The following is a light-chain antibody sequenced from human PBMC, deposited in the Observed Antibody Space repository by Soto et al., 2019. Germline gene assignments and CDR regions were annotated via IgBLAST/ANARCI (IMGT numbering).Light chain of an antibody. J-gene: IGKJ3*01. CDR2: GVS. CDR3: QQHGTLPFT. CDR1: QSLSNIY. Sequence: EIVLTQSPGTLSLSPGERAALSCRASQSLSNIYLAWYQQKPGQAPRVLIYGVSTRATGIPDRFSGSGSGTVLTLTISRLEPEDFAVYYCQQHGTLPFTFGPGTKWISN. V-gene: IGKV3-20*01.